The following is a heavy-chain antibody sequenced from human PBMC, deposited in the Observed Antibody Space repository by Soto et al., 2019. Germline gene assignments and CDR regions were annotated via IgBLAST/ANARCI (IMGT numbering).Heavy chain of an antibody. D-gene: IGHD3-10*01. CDR3: ARDTPNYYGSGSYTDYYYGMDV. J-gene: IGHJ6*02. CDR2: INPNSGGT. Sequence: ASVKVSCKASGYTFTGYYMHWVRQAPGQGLEWMGWINPNSGGTNYAQKFQGWVTMTRDTSISTAYMELSRLRSDDTAVYYCARDTPNYYGSGSYTDYYYGMDVWGQGTTVTVSS. CDR1: GYTFTGYY. V-gene: IGHV1-2*04.